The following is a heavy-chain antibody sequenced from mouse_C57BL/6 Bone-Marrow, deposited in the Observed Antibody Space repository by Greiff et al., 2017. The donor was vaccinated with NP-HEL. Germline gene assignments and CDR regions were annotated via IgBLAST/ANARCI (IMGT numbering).Heavy chain of an antibody. CDR1: GYTFTDYY. Sequence: QVQLQQSGAELVRPGASVKLSCKASGYTFTDYYINWVKQRPGQGLEWIARIYPGSGNTYYNEKFKGKATLTAEKSSSTAYMQLSSLTSEDSAVYFCAIWGTAQATTWFAYWGQGTLVTVSA. D-gene: IGHD3-2*02. V-gene: IGHV1-76*01. CDR2: IYPGSGNT. J-gene: IGHJ3*01. CDR3: AIWGTAQATTWFAY.